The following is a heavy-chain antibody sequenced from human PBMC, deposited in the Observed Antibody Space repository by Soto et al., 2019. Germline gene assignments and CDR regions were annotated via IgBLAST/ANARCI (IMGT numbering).Heavy chain of an antibody. CDR3: ARGGGYGDYPGY. J-gene: IGHJ4*02. CDR1: GGSFSGYY. CDR2: INHSGST. D-gene: IGHD4-17*01. V-gene: IGHV4-34*01. Sequence: QVQLQQWGAGLLKPSETLSLTCAVYGGSFSGYYWSWIRQPPGKGLEWIGEINHSGSTNYNPSLNRRATISVDTSKNQFSLKLSSVTAADTAVYYCARGGGYGDYPGYWGQGTLVTVSS.